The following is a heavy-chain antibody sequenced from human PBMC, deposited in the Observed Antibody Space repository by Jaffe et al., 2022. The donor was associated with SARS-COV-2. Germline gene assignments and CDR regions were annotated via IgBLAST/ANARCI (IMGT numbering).Heavy chain of an antibody. Sequence: QITLKESGPTLVRPTQTLTLTCTFSGFSLTTSGVGVGWIRQPPGQALEWLALIYWDDDKLYNPSLKSRLTLARGTSINQVVLTMTNVSPLDTATYYCAHRPPAAILGRDFWGRGTLVTVSS. CDR1: GFSLTTSGVG. CDR3: AHRPPAAILGRDF. CDR2: IYWDDDK. V-gene: IGHV2-5*02. D-gene: IGHD2-2*02. J-gene: IGHJ4*02.